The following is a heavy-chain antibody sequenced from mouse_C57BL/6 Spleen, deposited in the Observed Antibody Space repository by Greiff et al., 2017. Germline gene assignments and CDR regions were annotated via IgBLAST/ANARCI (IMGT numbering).Heavy chain of an antibody. D-gene: IGHD2-1*01. CDR2: IDPSDSET. V-gene: IGHV1-52*01. Sequence: VKLQQPGAELVRPGSSVKLSCKASGYTFTSYWMHWVKQRPIQGLEWIGNIDPSDSETHYNQKFKDKATLTVDKSSSTAYMQLSSLTSEDSAVYYCARGRGNSMDYWGQGTSVTVSS. CDR1: GYTFTSYW. CDR3: ARGRGNSMDY. J-gene: IGHJ4*01.